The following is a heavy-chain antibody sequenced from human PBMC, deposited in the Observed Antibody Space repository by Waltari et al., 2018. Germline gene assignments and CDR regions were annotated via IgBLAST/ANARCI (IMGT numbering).Heavy chain of an antibody. Sequence: EVHLVESGGGLVQPGGSRRRSCAASGIRCSTDWMHWVRQVPGKGLEWVSRITNDGSGTMYADSVKGRFTISRDNAKNTLFLEMNSLRVEDTAVYYCVKEAPARGDWYLDLWGRGTLLAVSS. CDR2: ITNDGSGT. CDR3: VKEAPARGDWYLDL. CDR1: GIRCSTDW. J-gene: IGHJ2*01. V-gene: IGHV3-74*03. D-gene: IGHD2-2*01.